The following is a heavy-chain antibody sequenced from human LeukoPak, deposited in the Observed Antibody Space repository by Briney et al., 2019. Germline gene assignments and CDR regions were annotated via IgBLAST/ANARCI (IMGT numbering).Heavy chain of an antibody. CDR3: ARYFAVPDGGGFDY. CDR1: GYTFSGHY. Sequence: ASVKVSCKASGYTFSGHYMHWVRQAPGQGLEWLGWINPITGDTKCAQKFQGSVTMTRDTSISTVYMELSGLTSDDTAIYYCARYFAVPDGGGFDYWGQGTLVTVSS. V-gene: IGHV1-2*02. CDR2: INPITGDT. J-gene: IGHJ4*02. D-gene: IGHD3-3*01.